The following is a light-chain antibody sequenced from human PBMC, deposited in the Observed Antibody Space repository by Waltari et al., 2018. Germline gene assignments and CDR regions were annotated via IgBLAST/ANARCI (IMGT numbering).Light chain of an antibody. Sequence: DIQLTQSPSFLSASLGDSVTITCRASQGINTYLAWYQQKPGKAPKVLIYTASTLHTGVPSRFSGSGSGTEFTLTISSLQPEDFATYYCQQLNSYPITFGHGTRLEIK. CDR1: QGINTY. V-gene: IGKV1-9*01. CDR2: TAS. CDR3: QQLNSYPIT. J-gene: IGKJ5*01.